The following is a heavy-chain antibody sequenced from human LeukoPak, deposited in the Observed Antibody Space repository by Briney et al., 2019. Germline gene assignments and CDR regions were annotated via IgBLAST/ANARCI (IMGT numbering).Heavy chain of an antibody. CDR3: ARDYGSGRRYYYMDV. J-gene: IGHJ6*03. Sequence: SETLSLTCAVYGGSFSGYYWSWIRQPAGKGLEWIGRISSSGSTNYNPSLKSRVTISVDTSKNQFSLKLSSVTAADTAVYYCARDYGSGRRYYYMDVWGKGTTVTVSS. CDR2: ISSSGST. V-gene: IGHV4-4*07. D-gene: IGHD3-10*01. CDR1: GGSFSGYY.